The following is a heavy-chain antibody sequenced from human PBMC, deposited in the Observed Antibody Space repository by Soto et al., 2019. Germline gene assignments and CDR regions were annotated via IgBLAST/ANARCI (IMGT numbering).Heavy chain of an antibody. V-gene: IGHV1-69*08. CDR3: AREDRDRETGLVPAAIDGMDV. D-gene: IGHD2-2*01. CDR2: FIPIFGIA. Sequence: QVQLVQSGAEVKKPGSSVKVSCKASGGTFSRYSITWVRRAPGHGLEWIGRFIPIFGIASYAQKFQGRVTITADESTSTAYMELSSLRSDDTAVYYCAREDRDRETGLVPAAIDGMDVWGQGTTVTVSS. CDR1: GGTFSRYS. J-gene: IGHJ6*02.